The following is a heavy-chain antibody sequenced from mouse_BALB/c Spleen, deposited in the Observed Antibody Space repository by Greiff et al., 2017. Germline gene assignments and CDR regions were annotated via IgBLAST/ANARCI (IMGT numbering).Heavy chain of an antibody. D-gene: IGHD1-2*01. CDR2: IWGDGST. CDR3: ARVGRRYWYFDV. CDR1: GFSLTGYG. J-gene: IGHJ1*01. Sequence: QVQLKESGPGLVAPSQSLSITCTVSGFSLTGYGVNWVRQPPGKGLEWLGMIWGDGSTDYNSALKSRLSISKDNSKSHVFLKMNSLQTDDTARYYCARVGRRYWYFDVWGAGTTVTVSS. V-gene: IGHV2-6-7*01.